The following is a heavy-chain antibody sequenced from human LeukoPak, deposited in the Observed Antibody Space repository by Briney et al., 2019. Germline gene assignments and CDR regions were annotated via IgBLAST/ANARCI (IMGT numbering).Heavy chain of an antibody. V-gene: IGHV3-7*03. D-gene: IGHD3-10*01. CDR1: GFTFSSYW. CDR2: IKQDGSEK. Sequence: PGGSLRLSCAASGFTFSSYWMSWVRQAPGKGLEWVADIKQDGSEKYYVDSVKGRVTISRDNAKTSLYLQMNSLRAEDTAVYYCARYALWFWPHNWFNPCGQRTLLTVSS. J-gene: IGHJ5*02. CDR3: ARYALWFWPHNWFNP.